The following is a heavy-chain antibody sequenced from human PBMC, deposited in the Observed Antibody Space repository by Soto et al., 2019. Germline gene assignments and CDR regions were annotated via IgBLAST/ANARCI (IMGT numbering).Heavy chain of an antibody. CDR2: IYSGGST. Sequence: GGSLRLSCAASGFTVSSNYMSWVRQAPGKGLEWVSVIYSGGSTYYADSVKGRFTISRGNSKNTLYLQMNSLRAEDTAVYYCASTRYSSSWYSYYGMDVWGQGTTVTVSS. D-gene: IGHD6-13*01. CDR1: GFTVSSNY. CDR3: ASTRYSSSWYSYYGMDV. J-gene: IGHJ6*02. V-gene: IGHV3-53*01.